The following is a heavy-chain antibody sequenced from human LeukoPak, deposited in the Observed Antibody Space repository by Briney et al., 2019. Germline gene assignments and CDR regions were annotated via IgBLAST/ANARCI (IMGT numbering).Heavy chain of an antibody. V-gene: IGHV4-38-2*01. CDR1: GYSISSGYY. CDR3: ARQGGMVYAISPNWFDP. D-gene: IGHD2-8*01. CDR2: IYHSGST. J-gene: IGHJ5*02. Sequence: PSETLSLTCAVSGYSISSGYYWGWIRQPPGKGLEWIGSIYHSGSTYYNPSLKSRVTISVDTSKNQFSVKLSSVTAADTAVYYCARQGGMVYAISPNWFDPWGQGTLVTVSS.